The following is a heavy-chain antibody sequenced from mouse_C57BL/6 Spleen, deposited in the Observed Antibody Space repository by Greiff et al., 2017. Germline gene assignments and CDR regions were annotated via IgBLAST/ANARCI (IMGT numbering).Heavy chain of an antibody. D-gene: IGHD1-1*01. CDR2: ISSGGDYI. CDR1: GFTFSSYA. V-gene: IGHV5-9-1*02. Sequence: EVKLQESGEGLVKPGGSLKLSCAASGFTFSSYAMSWVRQTPEKRLEWVAYISSGGDYIYYADTVKGRFTISRDNARTTLYLQMSSLKSEDTAMYYCTRDPFITAVVAGAMDYWGQGTSVTVSS. CDR3: TRDPFITAVVAGAMDY. J-gene: IGHJ4*01.